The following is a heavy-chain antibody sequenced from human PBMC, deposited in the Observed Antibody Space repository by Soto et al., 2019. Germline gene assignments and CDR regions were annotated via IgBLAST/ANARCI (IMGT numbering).Heavy chain of an antibody. V-gene: IGHV1-69*02. J-gene: IGHJ5*02. CDR1: GGTFSSYT. CDR3: ARGHSSWSREGDWFDP. D-gene: IGHD6-13*01. CDR2: IIPILGIA. Sequence: QVQLVQSGAEVKKPGSSVKVSCKASGGTFSSYTISWVRQAPGQGLEWMGRIIPILGIANYAQKFQGRVTITADKSTSTAYMELSSLRSEDTAVYYCARGHSSWSREGDWFDPWGQGTLVTVSS.